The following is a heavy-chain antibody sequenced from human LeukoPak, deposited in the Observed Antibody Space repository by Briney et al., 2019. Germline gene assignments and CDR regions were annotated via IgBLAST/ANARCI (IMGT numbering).Heavy chain of an antibody. J-gene: IGHJ4*02. CDR1: GYTFTSYY. CDR3: ARDLGCSGGSCYRRNYFDY. D-gene: IGHD2-15*01. Sequence: ASVKVSCKASGYTFTSYYMHWVRQAPGQGLEWMGIINPSGSSTSYAQKFQGRVTMTRDMSTSTVYMELSSLRSEDTAVYYCARDLGCSGGSCYRRNYFDYWGQGTLVTVSS. CDR2: INPSGSST. V-gene: IGHV1-46*01.